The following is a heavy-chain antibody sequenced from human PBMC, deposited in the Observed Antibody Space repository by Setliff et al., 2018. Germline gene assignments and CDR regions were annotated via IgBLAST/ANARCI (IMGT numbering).Heavy chain of an antibody. CDR1: GGSISSVTYY. J-gene: IGHJ6*03. V-gene: IGHV4-61*10. Sequence: PSETLSLTCTVSGGSISSVTYYWSWLRQPAGKGLEWIGYVSHSGSTDYNPSLRSRVTVSVDTSRIHFSLKLRSVTAADTAVYYCARAPGRQDYHYMELWGKGTTVTVSS. CDR3: ARAPGRQDYHYMEL. D-gene: IGHD2-15*01. CDR2: VSHSGST.